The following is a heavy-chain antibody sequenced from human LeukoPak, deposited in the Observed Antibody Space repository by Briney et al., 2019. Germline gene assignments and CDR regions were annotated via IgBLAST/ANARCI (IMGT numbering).Heavy chain of an antibody. CDR2: ISESGDRT. D-gene: IGHD1-1*01. CDR1: GYIFSNFA. CDR3: TNESLQLMAGVGFDS. Sequence: GGSLRLSCAASGYIFSNFAISWVRQAPGKGLEWVSGISESGDRTSSTDSVKGRFTISRDNSKNMLYLQMNSLRHEDTAVYFCTNESLQLMAGVGFDSWGQGTLVTVSS. J-gene: IGHJ5*01. V-gene: IGHV3-23*01.